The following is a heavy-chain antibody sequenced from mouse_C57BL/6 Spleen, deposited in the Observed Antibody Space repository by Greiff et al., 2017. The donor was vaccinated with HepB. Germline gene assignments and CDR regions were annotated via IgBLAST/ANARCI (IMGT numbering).Heavy chain of an antibody. CDR3: GYYYGSSYESYFDY. CDR1: GYTFTSYW. Sequence: QVQLQQPGAELVKPGASVKLSCKASGYTFTSYWMQWVKQRPGQGLEWIGEIDPSDSYTNYNQKFKGKATLTVDTSSSTAYMQLSSLTSEDSAVYYCGYYYGSSYESYFDYWGQGTTLTVSS. J-gene: IGHJ2*01. CDR2: IDPSDSYT. V-gene: IGHV1-50*01. D-gene: IGHD1-1*01.